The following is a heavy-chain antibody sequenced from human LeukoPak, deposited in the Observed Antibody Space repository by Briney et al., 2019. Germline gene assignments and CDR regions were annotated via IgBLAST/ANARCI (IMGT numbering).Heavy chain of an antibody. V-gene: IGHV4-61*02. Sequence: SETLSLTCTVSGGSISSGSYYWSWIRQPAGKGLEWIGRIYTSGSTNYNPSLKSRVTISVDTSKSQFSLKLSSVTAADTAVYYCAREDIAVAIDYWGQGTLVTVSS. CDR1: GGSISSGSYY. D-gene: IGHD6-19*01. CDR2: IYTSGST. J-gene: IGHJ4*02. CDR3: AREDIAVAIDY.